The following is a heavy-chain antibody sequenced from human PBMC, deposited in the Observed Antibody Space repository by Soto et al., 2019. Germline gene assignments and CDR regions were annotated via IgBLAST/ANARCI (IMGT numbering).Heavy chain of an antibody. CDR2: ISWNSGSI. CDR3: AKDLRGYSSSWYYFDY. D-gene: IGHD6-13*01. J-gene: IGHJ4*02. Sequence: EVQLVESGGGLVQPGRSLRLSCAASGFTFNDYAMHWVRQAPGKGLEWVSGISWNSGSIGYADSVKGRFTISRDNAKNSLYLQMNSLRAEDTALYYCAKDLRGYSSSWYYFDYWGQGALVPVSS. CDR1: GFTFNDYA. V-gene: IGHV3-9*01.